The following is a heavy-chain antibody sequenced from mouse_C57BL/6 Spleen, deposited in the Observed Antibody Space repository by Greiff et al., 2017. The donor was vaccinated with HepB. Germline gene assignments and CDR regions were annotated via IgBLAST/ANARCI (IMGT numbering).Heavy chain of an antibody. Sequence: EVHLVESGGDLEKPGGSLKLSCAASGFTFSSYGMSWVRQTPDKRLEWVATISSGGSYTYYPDSVKGRFTISRDNAKNTLYLQMSSLKSEDTAMYYCARQGYSNYDFAYWGQGTLVTVSA. D-gene: IGHD2-5*01. CDR1: GFTFSSYG. CDR2: ISSGGSYT. CDR3: ARQGYSNYDFAY. J-gene: IGHJ3*01. V-gene: IGHV5-6*01.